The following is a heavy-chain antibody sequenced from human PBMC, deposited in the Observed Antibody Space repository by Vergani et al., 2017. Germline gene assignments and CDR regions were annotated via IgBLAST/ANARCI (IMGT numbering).Heavy chain of an antibody. Sequence: QLQLKESGPGLVKPSETLSLTCTVSGGSISSSSYYWGWIRQPPGKGLEWIGSIYYSGSTYYNPSLKSRVTISVDTSKNQFYLKLSSVTAADTAVYYCARAICSRDTAMVLYAFDIWGQGTMVTVSS. CDR3: ARAICSRDTAMVLYAFDI. CDR2: IYYSGST. J-gene: IGHJ3*02. V-gene: IGHV4-39*07. CDR1: GGSISSSSYY. D-gene: IGHD5-18*01.